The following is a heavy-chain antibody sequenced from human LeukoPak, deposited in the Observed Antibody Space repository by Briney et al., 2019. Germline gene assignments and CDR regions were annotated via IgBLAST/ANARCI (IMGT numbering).Heavy chain of an antibody. CDR1: GYTFTNYG. D-gene: IGHD3-9*01. CDR2: ISPYNGNT. CDR3: AANDILTGYYERGNFEY. Sequence: GASVKVSCKASGYTFTNYGVSWVRRAPGQGLEWMGWISPYNGNTNYAQKLQGRVTMTTDTSTSTAYMELRSLRSDDTAVYYCAANDILTGYYERGNFEYWGQGTLVTVSS. J-gene: IGHJ4*02. V-gene: IGHV1-18*01.